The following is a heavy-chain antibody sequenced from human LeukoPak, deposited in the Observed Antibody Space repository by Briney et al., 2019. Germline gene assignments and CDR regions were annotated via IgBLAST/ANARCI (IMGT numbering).Heavy chain of an antibody. Sequence: ASVKVSCKXSGYTFTSYYMHWVRQAPGQGLEWMGIINPSGGSTSYAQKFQGRVTMTRDTSTSTVYMELSSLRSEDTAVYYCARGPDIVVVPAATCYYYYMDVWGKGTTVTVSS. V-gene: IGHV1-46*03. CDR3: ARGPDIVVVPAATCYYYYMDV. J-gene: IGHJ6*03. D-gene: IGHD2-2*01. CDR1: GYTFTSYY. CDR2: INPSGGST.